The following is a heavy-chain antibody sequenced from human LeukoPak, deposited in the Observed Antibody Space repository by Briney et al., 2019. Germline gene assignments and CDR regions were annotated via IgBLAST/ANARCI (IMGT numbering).Heavy chain of an antibody. CDR1: RFTFSSNA. D-gene: IGHD4-17*01. CDR3: AKDLGTTVTTGWFDP. Sequence: GGSLRLSCAASRFTFSSNAMSWVRQAPGKGLEWVSAISGSGGSAFHADSVKGRFTISRDNSKNTLYLQMNSLRAEDTAVYYCAKDLGTTVTTGWFDPWGQGTLVTVSS. J-gene: IGHJ5*02. V-gene: IGHV3-23*01. CDR2: ISGSGGSA.